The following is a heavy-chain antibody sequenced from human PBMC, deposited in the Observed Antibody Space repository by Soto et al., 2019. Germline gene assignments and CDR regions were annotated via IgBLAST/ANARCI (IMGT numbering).Heavy chain of an antibody. V-gene: IGHV3-23*01. CDR1: GFTFSSYA. CDR2: ISGSGGST. Sequence: GGSLRLSCAASGFTFSSYAMSWVRQAPGKGLEWVSAISGSGGSTYYADSVKGRFTISRDNSKNTLYLQMNSLRAEDTAVYYCAKVSGDSSGWYGYFQHWGQGTLVTVSS. J-gene: IGHJ1*01. D-gene: IGHD6-19*01. CDR3: AKVSGDSSGWYGYFQH.